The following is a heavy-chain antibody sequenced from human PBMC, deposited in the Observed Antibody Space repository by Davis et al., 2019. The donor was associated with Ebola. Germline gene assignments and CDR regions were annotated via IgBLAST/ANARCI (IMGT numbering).Heavy chain of an antibody. CDR2: IYYSGST. J-gene: IGHJ4*02. CDR3: ARGDRGSYVAGH. D-gene: IGHD1-26*01. Sequence: MPSETLSLTCTVSGGSISSYHWSWIRQPPGKGLEWIGYIYYSGSTNYNPTLKSRVTISVDTSKNQFSLKLSSVTAADTAVYYCARGDRGSYVAGHWGQGTLVTVSS. CDR1: GGSISSYH. V-gene: IGHV4-59*01.